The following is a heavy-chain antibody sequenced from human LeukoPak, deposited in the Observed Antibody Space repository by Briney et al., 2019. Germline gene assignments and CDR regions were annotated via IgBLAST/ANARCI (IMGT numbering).Heavy chain of an antibody. D-gene: IGHD2-15*01. CDR1: LFSFSNSW. Sequence: GGSLRLSCAASLFSFSNSWMSWVRQAPGKGLEWVASIKQDESEKYYLDSVKGRFTISRDNAKNSLFLQMNSLRAEDTAVYYCARAGSFSSSYGISWDYWGQGALVAVSS. CDR3: ARAGSFSSSYGISWDY. CDR2: IKQDESEK. J-gene: IGHJ4*02. V-gene: IGHV3-7*01.